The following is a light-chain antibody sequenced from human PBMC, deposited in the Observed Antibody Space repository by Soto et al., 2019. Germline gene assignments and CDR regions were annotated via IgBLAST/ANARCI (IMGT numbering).Light chain of an antibody. CDR1: SSDVGSYNR. J-gene: IGLJ1*01. CDR3: SSYTSSSTNV. CDR2: EVC. Sequence: QSALTQPPSVSGSPGQSVTISCTGTSSDVGSYNRVSWYQQPPGTAPKLMISEVCNRPSGVPDRFSGSKSGNTASLTISGLQAEDEADYYCSSYTSSSTNVFGTGTKLTVL. V-gene: IGLV2-18*02.